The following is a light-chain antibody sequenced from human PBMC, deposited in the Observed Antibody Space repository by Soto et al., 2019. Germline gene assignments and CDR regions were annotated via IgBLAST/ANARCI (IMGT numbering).Light chain of an antibody. CDR3: QQYNNWPPWT. J-gene: IGKJ1*01. Sequence: EFVLTQSPGTQSLSPGERATLSCRASQTVRNNYLAWYQQKPGQAPRLLIYDASSRATGIPDRFSGGGSGTDFTLTISRLEPEDFAVYYCQQYNNWPPWTFGQGTKVDIK. V-gene: IGKV3-20*01. CDR1: QTVRNNY. CDR2: DAS.